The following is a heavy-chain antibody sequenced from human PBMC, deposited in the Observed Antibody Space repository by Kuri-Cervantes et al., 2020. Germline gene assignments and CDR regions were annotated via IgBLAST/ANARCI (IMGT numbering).Heavy chain of an antibody. CDR1: GDSVSNYY. CDR3: ARHRSSSNWGYYMDV. J-gene: IGHJ6*03. V-gene: IGHV4-59*08. D-gene: IGHD7-27*01. CDR2: IFYTGTT. Sequence: SETLSLTCRVSGDSVSNYYWSWIRQAPGTGLEWIGYIFYTGTTNYNPSLRSRVTISLDTSKNQFSLKLSSVTAADTAVYYCARHRSSSNWGYYMDVWGKGTTVTVSS.